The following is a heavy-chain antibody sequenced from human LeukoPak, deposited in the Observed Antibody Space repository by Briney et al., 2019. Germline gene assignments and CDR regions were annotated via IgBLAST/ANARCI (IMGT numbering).Heavy chain of an antibody. V-gene: IGHV3-30-3*01. CDR2: ISYDGSNK. CDR1: GFTFSSYP. D-gene: IGHD6-19*01. CDR3: ARAKYSSGWYYFDY. Sequence: GGSLRLSCAASGFTFSSYPMHWVRQAPGKGLEWVAIISYDGSNKYYADSVKGRFTISRDNSKNTLYLQMNSLRAEDTAVYYCARAKYSSGWYYFDYWGQGTLVTVSS. J-gene: IGHJ4*02.